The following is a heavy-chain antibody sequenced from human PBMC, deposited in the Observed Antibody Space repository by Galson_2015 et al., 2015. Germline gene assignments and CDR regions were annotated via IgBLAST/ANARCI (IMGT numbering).Heavy chain of an antibody. V-gene: IGHV4-59*01. D-gene: IGHD5-18*01. Sequence: SETLSLTCTVSGGSISSYYWSWIRQPPGKGLEWIGYIYYSGSTNYNPSLKSRVTISVDTSKNQFSLKLSSVTAADTAVYYCARDLRRGYSYGLGYYYMDVWGKGTTVTVSS. CDR3: ARDLRRGYSYGLGYYYMDV. J-gene: IGHJ6*03. CDR2: IYYSGST. CDR1: GGSISSYY.